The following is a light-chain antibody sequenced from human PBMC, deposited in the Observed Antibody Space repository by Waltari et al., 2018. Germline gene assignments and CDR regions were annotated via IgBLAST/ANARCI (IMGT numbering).Light chain of an antibody. CDR2: KTS. CDR3: QHNYGTPFT. V-gene: IGKV1-39*01. CDR1: ENANNY. J-gene: IGKJ3*01. Sequence: DIQMTQSPSSLSASVGDRVTITCRASENANNYLKWYQQKPGKAPKLLIYKTSTLQSGVPSRFSGSGSGTDYTFTISGLQSEDVATYYCQHNYGTPFTFGPGTKLDIK.